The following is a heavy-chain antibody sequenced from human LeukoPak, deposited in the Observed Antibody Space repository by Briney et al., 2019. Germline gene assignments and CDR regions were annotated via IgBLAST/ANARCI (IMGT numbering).Heavy chain of an antibody. J-gene: IGHJ4*02. CDR3: AKVSCSGGSCYSIDY. CDR2: INHSGST. D-gene: IGHD2-15*01. V-gene: IGHV4-34*01. CDR1: GGSFSGYY. Sequence: SETLSLTCAVYGGSFSGYYWSWIRQPPGKGLEWIGEINHSGSTNYNPSLKSRVTISVDTSKNQFSLKLSSVTAADTAVYYCAKVSCSGGSCYSIDYWGQGTLVTVSS.